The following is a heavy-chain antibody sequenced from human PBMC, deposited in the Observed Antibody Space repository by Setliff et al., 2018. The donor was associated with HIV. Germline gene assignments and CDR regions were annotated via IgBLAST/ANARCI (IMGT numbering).Heavy chain of an antibody. V-gene: IGHV4-61*09. Sequence: SETLSLTCTVSGGSLSSGYDYWTWIRQPAGKGLEWIGHIYSAGSTNYNPTLTSRVTMSVDTSKNQFSLKLRSVTAADMAVYYCVREYSGVYPDFSFYMDVWGKGTTVTVSS. CDR2: IYSAGST. J-gene: IGHJ6*03. D-gene: IGHD5-12*01. CDR3: VREYSGVYPDFSFYMDV. CDR1: GGSLSSGYDY.